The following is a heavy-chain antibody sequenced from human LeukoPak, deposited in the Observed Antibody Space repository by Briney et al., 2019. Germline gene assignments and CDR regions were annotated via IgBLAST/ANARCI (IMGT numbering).Heavy chain of an antibody. J-gene: IGHJ3*02. CDR1: GFTFSDYG. V-gene: IGHV3-30*02. CDR3: AKEGSGACDI. CDR2: IRYDGSNK. Sequence: PGGTLRLSCTASGFTFSDYGMHWVRQAPGKGLEWLLFIRYDGSNKYYADSVKGRFTISRDNSKNTLYLQMNSLRLEDTAVYYCAKEGSGACDIRGQGTMVSVSP.